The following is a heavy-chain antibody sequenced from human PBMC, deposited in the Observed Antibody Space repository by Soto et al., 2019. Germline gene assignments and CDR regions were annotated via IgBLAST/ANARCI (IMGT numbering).Heavy chain of an antibody. CDR3: ARDRTPGSGWLDY. D-gene: IGHD6-19*01. J-gene: IGHJ4*02. CDR2: IYCGVIT. CDR1: WFTVSSNY. Sequence: PGGSLRLSCAASWFTVSSNYMSWVRQAPGNGLYCVSVIYCGVITYXXDCVKGRXXICRDNSKNTRYLQMXILRAEYTALXYCARDRTPGSGWLDYWAQGTLVTVSS. V-gene: IGHV3-53*05.